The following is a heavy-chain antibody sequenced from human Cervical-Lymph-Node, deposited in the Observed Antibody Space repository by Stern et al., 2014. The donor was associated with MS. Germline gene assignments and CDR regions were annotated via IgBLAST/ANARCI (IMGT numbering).Heavy chain of an antibody. CDR3: AREAEAAAGLWWFFDT. CDR1: GFTFTSYA. Sequence: VQLVESGGGVVQPGRSLRLSCVASGFTFTSYALHWVRQAPGKGLEWVAVISYDGSVKYYADSVKGRFTISRGNSKNTLYLQMNSLRSDDTAVYYCAREAEAAAGLWWFFDTWGRGTLVTVSS. V-gene: IGHV3-30*04. D-gene: IGHD6-13*01. J-gene: IGHJ4*02. CDR2: ISYDGSVK.